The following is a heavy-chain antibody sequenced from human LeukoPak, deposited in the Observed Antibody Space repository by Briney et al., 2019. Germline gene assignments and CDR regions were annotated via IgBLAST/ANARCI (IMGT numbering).Heavy chain of an antibody. Sequence: VASVKVSCKVSGYTLTELSMHWVRQAPGKGLEWMGGFDPEDGGTIYAQKFQGRVTMTEDTSTDTAYMELSSLRSEDTAVYYCATVQYTIFGVVIELQYYFDYWGQGTLVTVSS. CDR2: FDPEDGGT. J-gene: IGHJ4*02. D-gene: IGHD3-3*01. CDR3: ATVQYTIFGVVIELQYYFDY. CDR1: GYTLTELS. V-gene: IGHV1-24*01.